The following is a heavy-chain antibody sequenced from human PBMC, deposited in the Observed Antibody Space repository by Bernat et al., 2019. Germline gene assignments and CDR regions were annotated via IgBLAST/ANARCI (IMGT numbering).Heavy chain of an antibody. CDR2: IGGGGGDI. D-gene: IGHD3-22*01. J-gene: IGHJ4*02. CDR1: GFTFSFYA. V-gene: IGHV3-23*01. Sequence: EVQLSESGGGLVQPGGSLRLSCEVSGFTFSFYAMNWVRQAPGKGLEWVSSIGGGGGDIYYTDSVRGRFTISRDNSKNTLYLQMNSLRAEDTAIYYCAKDMRGYYRPSDYWGQGTLVTVSS. CDR3: AKDMRGYYRPSDY.